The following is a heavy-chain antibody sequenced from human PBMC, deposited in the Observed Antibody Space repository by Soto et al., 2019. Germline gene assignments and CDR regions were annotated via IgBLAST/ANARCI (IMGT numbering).Heavy chain of an antibody. CDR1: GFTFSSYS. Sequence: PGVSLRLSCAASGFTFSSYSMNWVRQAPGKGLEWVSYISSSSSTIYYADSVKGRFTISRDNAKNSLYLQMNSLRDEDTAVYYCGQPHYYYYYGMDVWGQGTTVTVSS. CDR2: ISSSSSTI. J-gene: IGHJ6*02. V-gene: IGHV3-48*02. CDR3: GQPHYYYYYGMDV.